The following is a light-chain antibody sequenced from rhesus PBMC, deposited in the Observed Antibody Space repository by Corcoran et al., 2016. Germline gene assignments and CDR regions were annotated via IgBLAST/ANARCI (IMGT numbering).Light chain of an antibody. V-gene: IGKV1-16*01. J-gene: IGKJ2*01. Sequence: DIQMTQSPSSLSASVGDKVTITCQASQSISSWLAWYQQKPGKAPKPLIYKESSLEIGVPSRFSGSGSGTDFTLTISSLQPEDFATYCCQQYNSAPYSFGQGTKVEIK. CDR3: QQYNSAPYS. CDR1: QSISSW. CDR2: KES.